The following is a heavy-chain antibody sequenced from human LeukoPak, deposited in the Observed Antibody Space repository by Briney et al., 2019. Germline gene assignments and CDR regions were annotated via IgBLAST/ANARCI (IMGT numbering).Heavy chain of an antibody. J-gene: IGHJ4*02. Sequence: GGSLRLSCAASRFTFDGSEMNWVRQAPGKGLEWLSYISSSANSIYYADSVKGRFTVSRDNAKNSLYLQMNSLRAEDTAVYYCARDFSTWYSIDYWGRGTLVTVSS. D-gene: IGHD2-15*01. CDR2: ISSSANSI. CDR3: ARDFSTWYSIDY. CDR1: RFTFDGSE. V-gene: IGHV3-48*03.